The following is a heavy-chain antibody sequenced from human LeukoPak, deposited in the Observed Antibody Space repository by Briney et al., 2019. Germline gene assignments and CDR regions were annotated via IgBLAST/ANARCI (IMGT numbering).Heavy chain of an antibody. V-gene: IGHV3-23*01. J-gene: IGHJ4*02. CDR3: AKDIGIVVVITTFDY. Sequence: PGGSLRLSCAASGFTFSSYAMSWVRQAPGKGLEWVSAISGSGGSAYYADSVKGRFTISRDNSKNTLYLQMNSLRAEDTAVYYCAKDIGIVVVITTFDYWGQGTLVTVSS. CDR2: ISGSGGSA. CDR1: GFTFSSYA. D-gene: IGHD3-22*01.